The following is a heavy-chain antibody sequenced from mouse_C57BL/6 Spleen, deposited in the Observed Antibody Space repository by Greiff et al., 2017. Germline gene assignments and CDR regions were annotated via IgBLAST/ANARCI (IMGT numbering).Heavy chain of an antibody. V-gene: IGHV1-54*01. CDR2: INPGSGGT. D-gene: IGHD2-3*01. CDR1: GYAFTNYL. CDR3: ARRGDDGNYFDY. J-gene: IGHJ2*01. Sequence: QVQLQQSGAELVRPGTSVKVSCKASGYAFTNYLIEWVKQRPGQGLEWIGVINPGSGGTNYNEKFKGKATLSADQSSSTAYMQLSSLTSEDSAVYFCARRGDDGNYFDYWGQGTTLTVSS.